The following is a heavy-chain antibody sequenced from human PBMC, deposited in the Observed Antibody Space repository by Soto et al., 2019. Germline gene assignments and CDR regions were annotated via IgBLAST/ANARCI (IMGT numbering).Heavy chain of an antibody. CDR3: AREGAAPYYYSGMDV. CDR1: GGSISSGGYF. V-gene: IGHV4-31*01. Sequence: QVQLQESGPGLVKPSQTLSLTCTVSGGSISSGGYFWSWIRQHPGKGLEWIGFIYYSGSTYYNPSPKSPVPISVATSKNQFSLKLSSVTAADPAVYYCAREGAAPYYYSGMDVWGQGTTVTVSS. D-gene: IGHD6-6*01. CDR2: IYYSGST. J-gene: IGHJ6*02.